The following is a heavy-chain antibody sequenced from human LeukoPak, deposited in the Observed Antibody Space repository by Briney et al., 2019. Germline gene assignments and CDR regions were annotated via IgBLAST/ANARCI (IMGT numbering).Heavy chain of an antibody. Sequence: SGPTLVKPTQTLTLTCTFSRFSLTTYGVGVGWIRQPPGKALEWLALISSDDDKRYSPSLKSRLTITRDTSKNQVVLTMTNMDPVDTATYYCAHRTYGPFHYWGQGTLVTVSS. D-gene: IGHD2-8*01. CDR3: AHRTYGPFHY. CDR1: RFSLTTYGVG. J-gene: IGHJ4*02. CDR2: ISSDDDK. V-gene: IGHV2-5*02.